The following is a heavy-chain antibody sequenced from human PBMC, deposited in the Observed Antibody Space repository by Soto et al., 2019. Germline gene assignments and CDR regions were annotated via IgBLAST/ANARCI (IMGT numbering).Heavy chain of an antibody. CDR2: IYSSGST. Sequence: SETLSLTCTVSGGAISGYYWTWIRQPAGKGLEWIGRIYSSGSTKYYPSLKSRVTMSLDTSTNQFSQRLTSVTAADTAVYYCARGQRFSDCFDPWGQGTLVTVSS. CDR1: GGAISGYY. V-gene: IGHV4-4*07. CDR3: ARGQRFSDCFDP. D-gene: IGHD3-3*01. J-gene: IGHJ5*01.